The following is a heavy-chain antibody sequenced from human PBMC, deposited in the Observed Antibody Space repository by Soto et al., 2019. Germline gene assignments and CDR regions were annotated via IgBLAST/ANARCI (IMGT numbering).Heavy chain of an antibody. CDR3: SRGILV. D-gene: IGHD6-13*01. V-gene: IGHV4-31*03. CDR1: GGSINSGGYC. CDR2: ISYGGST. J-gene: IGHJ4*02. Sequence: QVQLQESGPGLVKPSQTLSLTCTVSGGSINSGGYCWSWIRQHPGKGLDWIGCISYGGSTSYNPSLKSRFTIVVKTANNQFSLTLSSVNAADTAVYYCSRGILVWGQGALITVSS.